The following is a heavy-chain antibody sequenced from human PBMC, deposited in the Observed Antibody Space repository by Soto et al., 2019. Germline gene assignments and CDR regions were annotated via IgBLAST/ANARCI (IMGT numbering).Heavy chain of an antibody. CDR1: GGSISSGVYY. D-gene: IGHD6-25*01. CDR2: IYYSGST. J-gene: IGHJ3*02. V-gene: IGHV4-61*08. Sequence: SETLSLTCTVSGGSISSGVYYWSWIRQHPGKGLEWIGYIYYSGSTNYNPSLKSRVTISVDTSKNQFSLKLSSVTAADTAVYYCARDSSAANDAFDIWGQGTMVTVSS. CDR3: ARDSSAANDAFDI.